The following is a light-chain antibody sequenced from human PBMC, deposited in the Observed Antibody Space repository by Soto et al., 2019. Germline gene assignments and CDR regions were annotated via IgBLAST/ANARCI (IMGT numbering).Light chain of an antibody. V-gene: IGLV2-14*01. Sequence: QSVLTQPASGSGSPGQSIAISCTGTSSDVGGYDYVSWYQQHPDKAPKLMIYEVTKRPSGVPNHFSGSKSGNTASLTISGLQPEDEADYYCSSHTSGSTRVFGSGTKVTVL. CDR3: SSHTSGSTRV. CDR1: SSDVGGYDY. CDR2: EVT. J-gene: IGLJ1*01.